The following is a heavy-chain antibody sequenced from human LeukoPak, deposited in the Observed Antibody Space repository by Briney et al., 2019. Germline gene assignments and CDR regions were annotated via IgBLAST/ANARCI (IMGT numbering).Heavy chain of an antibody. CDR2: IIPILGIA. D-gene: IGHD3-9*01. CDR3: AREARRLLRYFDWPPFDP. V-gene: IGHV1-69*04. CDR1: GGTFSSYA. J-gene: IGHJ5*02. Sequence: SVKVSCEASGGTFSSYAISWVRQAPGHGLEWMGRIIPILGIANYAQKFQGRVTITADKSTSTAYMELSSLRSEDTAVYYCAREARRLLRYFDWPPFDPWGQGTLVTVSS.